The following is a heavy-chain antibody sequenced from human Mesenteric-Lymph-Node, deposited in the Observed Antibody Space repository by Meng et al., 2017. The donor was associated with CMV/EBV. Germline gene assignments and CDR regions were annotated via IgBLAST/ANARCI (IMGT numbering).Heavy chain of an antibody. Sequence: SETLSLTCTVSGGSISSSSYYWGWIRQPPGKGLEWIGSIYYSGSTYYNPSLKSRVTISADTSKTQFSLKLSSVTAAATAVYYCARSITVFGVDLTLDYYYYGLDVWGQGTTVTVSS. V-gene: IGHV4-39*07. CDR3: ARSITVFGVDLTLDYYYYGLDV. J-gene: IGHJ6*02. CDR1: GGSISSSSYY. CDR2: IYYSGST. D-gene: IGHD3-3*01.